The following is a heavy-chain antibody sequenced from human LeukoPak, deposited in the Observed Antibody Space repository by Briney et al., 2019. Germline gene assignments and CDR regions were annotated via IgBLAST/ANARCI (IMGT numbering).Heavy chain of an antibody. Sequence: PSETLSLTCTVSGDSMRSFYWSFIRQPAGKGLEWIGRIHTSGTTWYNASLKSRVAMSVDTSKNQFSLRLTSVTAADTAVYYCARSKPTTWAFDIWGQGTMVTVSS. J-gene: IGHJ3*02. CDR2: IHTSGTT. V-gene: IGHV4-4*07. CDR3: ARSKPTTWAFDI. D-gene: IGHD1-1*01. CDR1: GDSMRSFY.